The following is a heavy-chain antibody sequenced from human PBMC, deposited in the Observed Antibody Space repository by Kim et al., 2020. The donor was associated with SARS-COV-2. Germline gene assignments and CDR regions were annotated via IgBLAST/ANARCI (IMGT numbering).Heavy chain of an antibody. D-gene: IGHD6-19*01. CDR1: GFTFSSHS. V-gene: IGHV3-21*01. CDR2: ISSSGSYI. CDR3: ARVLTSGWSYFDY. J-gene: IGHJ4*02. Sequence: GGSLRLSCAASGFTFSSHSMNWVRQAPGKGLEWISSISSSGSYIYYADSMKGRFTISRDNARASLYLQMNSLRAEDTAVYYCARVLTSGWSYFDYWCQGT.